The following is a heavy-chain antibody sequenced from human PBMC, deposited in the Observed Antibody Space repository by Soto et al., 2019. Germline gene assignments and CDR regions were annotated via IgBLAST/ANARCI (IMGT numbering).Heavy chain of an antibody. CDR2: IYYSGST. D-gene: IGHD3-22*01. CDR1: GGSISSYY. J-gene: IGHJ6*02. Sequence: SETLSLTCTVSGGSISSYYWGWIRQPPGKGLEWIGSIYYSGSTYYNPSLKSRVTISVDTSKNQFSLKLSSVTAADTAVYYCARSPDSSGYYPRRYYYGMDVWGQGTTVTVSS. CDR3: ARSPDSSGYYPRRYYYGMDV. V-gene: IGHV4-39*01.